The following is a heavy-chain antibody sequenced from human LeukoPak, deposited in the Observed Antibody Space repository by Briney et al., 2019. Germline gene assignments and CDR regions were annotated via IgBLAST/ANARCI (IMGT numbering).Heavy chain of an antibody. D-gene: IGHD5-18*01. CDR3: ARDVGGYRYGYRPTELYWYFDL. CDR1: GGSVTSGTYY. Sequence: SQTLSLTCTVTGGSVTSGTYYWRWLRQPPGKRLEWIGRISTRGSTNYNPSLKSRVSISVDTSKNQFSLKLSSVTAADTAVYYCARDVGGYRYGYRPTELYWYFDLWGRGTLVTVSS. V-gene: IGHV4-61*02. J-gene: IGHJ2*01. CDR2: ISTRGST.